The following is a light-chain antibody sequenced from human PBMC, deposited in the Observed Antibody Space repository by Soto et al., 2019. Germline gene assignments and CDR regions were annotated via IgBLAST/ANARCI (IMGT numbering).Light chain of an antibody. Sequence: DIQMTQSPSSLSASVGDRLTITCRASQSIGKFLNWYQQKPGTAPNLLISAASSLQSGVPSRFSGTGSGTEFTLTISSLQPEDFATCFCQQSYATPRTFGQVTKVEVK. CDR2: AAS. J-gene: IGKJ1*01. CDR3: QQSYATPRT. V-gene: IGKV1-39*01. CDR1: QSIGKF.